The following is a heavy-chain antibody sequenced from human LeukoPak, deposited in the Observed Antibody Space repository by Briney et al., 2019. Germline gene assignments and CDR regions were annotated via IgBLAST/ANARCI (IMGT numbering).Heavy chain of an antibody. Sequence: GGSLRLSCAASGFTFSSYSMNWVRQAPGKGLVWFSRINSDGINTSYADSVKGRFTISRDNAKYTLNLQMNSLRAEDTAVYYCARDLGQYYDTSDNWFDPWGQGTLVTVSS. V-gene: IGHV3-74*01. D-gene: IGHD3-22*01. J-gene: IGHJ5*02. CDR3: ARDLGQYYDTSDNWFDP. CDR2: INSDGINT. CDR1: GFTFSSYS.